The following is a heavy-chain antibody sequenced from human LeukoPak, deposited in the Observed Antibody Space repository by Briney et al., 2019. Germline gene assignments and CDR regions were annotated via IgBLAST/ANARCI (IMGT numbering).Heavy chain of an antibody. CDR2: INHSGST. V-gene: IGHV4-34*01. Sequence: PSETLSLTCAVYGGSFSGYYWSWLRQPPGKGLEWIGEINHSGSTNYNPSLKSRVTISVDTSKNQFSLKLSSVTAADTAVYYCARYGATGGFDYWGQGTLVTVSS. J-gene: IGHJ4*02. CDR3: ARYGATGGFDY. D-gene: IGHD7-27*01. CDR1: GGSFSGYY.